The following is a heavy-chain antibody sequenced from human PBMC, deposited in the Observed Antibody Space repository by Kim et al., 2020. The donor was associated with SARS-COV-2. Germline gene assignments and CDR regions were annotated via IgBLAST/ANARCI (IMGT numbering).Heavy chain of an antibody. CDR3: VTIRWFGELSPWFDP. V-gene: IGHV4-31*03. J-gene: IGHJ5*02. CDR2: IYYSGST. CDR1: GGSISSGGYY. D-gene: IGHD3-10*01. Sequence: SETLSLTCTVSGGSISSGGYYWSWIRQHPGKGLEWIGYIYYSGSTYYNPSLKSRVTISVDTSKNQFSLKLSSVTAADTAVYYCVTIRWFGELSPWFDPWGQGTLVTVSA.